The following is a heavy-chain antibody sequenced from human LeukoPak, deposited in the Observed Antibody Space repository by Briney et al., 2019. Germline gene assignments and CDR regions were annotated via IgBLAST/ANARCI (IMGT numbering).Heavy chain of an antibody. Sequence: GRSLRLSCAASGFTFSSYGMHWVRQAPGKGLEWVAVIWYDGSNKYYADSVKGRFTISRDNSKNTLYLQINSLRAEDTAVYYCASYVLGDAFDIWGRGTMVTVSS. V-gene: IGHV3-33*01. CDR1: GFTFSSYG. CDR3: ASYVLGDAFDI. J-gene: IGHJ3*02. D-gene: IGHD3-3*02. CDR2: IWYDGSNK.